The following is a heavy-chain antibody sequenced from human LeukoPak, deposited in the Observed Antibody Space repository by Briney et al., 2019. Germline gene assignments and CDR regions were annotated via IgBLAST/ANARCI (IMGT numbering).Heavy chain of an antibody. V-gene: IGHV3-48*03. CDR3: ANEKGYYGSGNPGGFDY. J-gene: IGHJ4*02. CDR2: ISSSGSTV. CDR1: GFTLSSYE. Sequence: PPGGSLRLSCAASGFTLSSYEMNWVRQAPGKGLEWVSYISSSGSTVYYADSVKGRFTISRDNAKNTLYLQMNSLRAEDTAVYYCANEKGYYGSGNPGGFDYWGQGTLVTVSS. D-gene: IGHD3-10*01.